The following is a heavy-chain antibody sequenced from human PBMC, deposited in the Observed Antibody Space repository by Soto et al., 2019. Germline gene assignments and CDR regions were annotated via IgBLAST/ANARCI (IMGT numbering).Heavy chain of an antibody. CDR3: AKDPNYDFWSGYSGSGWFDP. J-gene: IGHJ5*02. V-gene: IGHV3-21*01. CDR1: GFTFSSYS. CDR2: ISGSSSNM. D-gene: IGHD3-3*01. Sequence: GGSLRLSCAASGFTFSSYSMNWVRQTPGKGLEWVSSISGSSSNMYYADSVKGRFTISRDNAKNSLYLQMISLRAEDTAVYYCAKDPNYDFWSGYSGSGWFDPWGQGTLVTVSS.